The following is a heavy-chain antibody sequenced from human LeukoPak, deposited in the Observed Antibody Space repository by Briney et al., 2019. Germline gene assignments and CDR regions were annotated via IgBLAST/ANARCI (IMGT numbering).Heavy chain of an antibody. CDR1: GYTFTSYG. V-gene: IGHV1-18*01. CDR3: ARERKSAYYYDSSGLTTEYYFDY. Sequence: ASVKVSCKASGYTFTSYGISWVRQAPGQGLEGMGWISAYNGNTNYAQKLQGRVTMTTDTSTSTAYMELRSLRSDDTAVYYCARERKSAYYYDSSGLTTEYYFDYWGQGTLVTVSS. D-gene: IGHD3-22*01. J-gene: IGHJ4*02. CDR2: ISAYNGNT.